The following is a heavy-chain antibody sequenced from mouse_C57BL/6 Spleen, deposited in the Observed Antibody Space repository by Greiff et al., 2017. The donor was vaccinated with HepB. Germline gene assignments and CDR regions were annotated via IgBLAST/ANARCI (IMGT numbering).Heavy chain of an antibody. CDR3: ARGVNPYYFDY. V-gene: IGHV3-6*01. Sequence: EVQLQQSGPGLVKPSQSLSLTCSVTGYSITSGYYWNWIRQFPGNKLEWMGYISYDGSNNYNPSLKNRISITRDTSKNQFFLKLNSVTTEDTATYYCARGVNPYYFDYWGQGTTLTVSS. CDR2: ISYDGSN. J-gene: IGHJ2*01. CDR1: GYSITSGYY.